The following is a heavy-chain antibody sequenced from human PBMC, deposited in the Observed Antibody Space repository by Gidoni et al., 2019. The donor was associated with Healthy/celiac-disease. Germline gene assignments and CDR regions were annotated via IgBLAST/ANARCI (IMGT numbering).Heavy chain of an antibody. CDR2: INHSGST. CDR1: GGSFSGYY. D-gene: IGHD3-3*01. CDR3: ARVRVFWSGYSYYYYYGMDV. J-gene: IGHJ6*02. Sequence: QVQLQQWGAGLLKPSETLSLTCPVYGGSFSGYYWSWIRQPPGKGLEWIGEINHSGSTNYNPSLKSRVTISVDTSKNQFSLKLSSVTAADTAVYYCARVRVFWSGYSYYYYYGMDVWGQGTTVTVSS. V-gene: IGHV4-34*01.